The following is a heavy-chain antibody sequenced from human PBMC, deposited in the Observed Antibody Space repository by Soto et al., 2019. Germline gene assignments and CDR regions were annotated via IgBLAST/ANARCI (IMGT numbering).Heavy chain of an antibody. J-gene: IGHJ3*02. CDR3: AKDREYYYDSSGYYSGAFDI. CDR1: GFTFSSYA. D-gene: IGHD3-22*01. CDR2: ISGSGGST. V-gene: IGHV3-23*01. Sequence: LSCAASGFTFSSYAMSWVRQAPGKGLEWVSAISGSGGSTYYADSVKGRFTISRDNSKNTLYLQMNSLRAEDTAVYYCAKDREYYYDSSGYYSGAFDIWGQGTMVTVSS.